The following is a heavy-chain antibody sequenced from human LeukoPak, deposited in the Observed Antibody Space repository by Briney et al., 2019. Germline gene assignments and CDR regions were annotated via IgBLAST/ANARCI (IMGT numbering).Heavy chain of an antibody. D-gene: IGHD2-2*01. J-gene: IGHJ6*02. CDR1: GGTFSSYA. CDR3: ATSRIVVVPAAMGTGQYYYYGMDV. CDR2: IIPIFGTA. Sequence: SVKVSCKASGGTFSSYAISWVRQAPGQGLEWMGGIIPIFGTANYAQKFQGRVTMTEDTSTDTAYMELSSLRSEDTAVYYCATSRIVVVPAAMGTGQYYYYGMDVWGQGTTVTVSS. V-gene: IGHV1-69*06.